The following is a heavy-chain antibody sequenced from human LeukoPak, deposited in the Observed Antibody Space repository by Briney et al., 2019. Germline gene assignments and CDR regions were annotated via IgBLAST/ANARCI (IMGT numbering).Heavy chain of an antibody. Sequence: ASVKVSCKASGYTFTSYYMHWVRQAPGQGLEWMGIINPSGGSTSYAQKFQGRVTMTRDTSTSTVYMELSSLRSEDTAVYYCARTRYNGDYGFEMDVWGKGTTVTVSS. V-gene: IGHV1-46*03. CDR3: ARTRYNGDYGFEMDV. CDR1: GYTFTSYY. CDR2: INPSGGST. J-gene: IGHJ6*04. D-gene: IGHD4-17*01.